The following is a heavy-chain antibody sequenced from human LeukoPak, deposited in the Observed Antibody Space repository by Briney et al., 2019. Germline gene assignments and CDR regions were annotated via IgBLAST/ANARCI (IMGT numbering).Heavy chain of an antibody. CDR1: GFTFTSYW. J-gene: IGHJ4*02. CDR3: ARALDSSSSRYQAFEE. CDR2: IRQDGGEK. D-gene: IGHD2-2*01. Sequence: GGSLRLSCAVSGFTFTSYWMNWVRQAPGEGLERVASIRQDGGEKSYVDSVKGRFTISRDNAKSSLYLQMNSLRAEDTAVYYCARALDSSSSRYQAFEEWGQGTLVTVSS. V-gene: IGHV3-7*01.